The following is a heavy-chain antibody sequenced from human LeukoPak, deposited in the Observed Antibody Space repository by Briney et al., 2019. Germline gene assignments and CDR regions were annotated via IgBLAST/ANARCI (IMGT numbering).Heavy chain of an antibody. V-gene: IGHV3-23*01. CDR3: ARWSGSSWHPRYYYYGMDV. CDR1: GFTFSSYA. J-gene: IGHJ6*02. D-gene: IGHD6-13*01. CDR2: ISGSGGST. Sequence: PGGSLRLSCAASGFTFSSYAMSWVRQAPGKGLEWVSAISGSGGSTYYADSVKGRFTISRDNSKNTLYLQMNSLRAEDTAVYYCARWSGSSWHPRYYYYGMDVWGQGTTVTVSS.